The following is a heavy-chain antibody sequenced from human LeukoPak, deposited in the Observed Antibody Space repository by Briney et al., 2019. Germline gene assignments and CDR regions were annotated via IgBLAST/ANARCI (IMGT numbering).Heavy chain of an antibody. J-gene: IGHJ4*02. CDR2: INPNSGGT. V-gene: IGHV1-2*02. Sequence: ASVKVSCKASGYTFTGYYMHWVRQAPGQGLGWMGWINPNSGGTNYAQKFQGRVTMTRDTSISTAYMELSRLRSDDTAVYYCARVYDSSGYYHYWGQGTLVTVSS. CDR3: ARVYDSSGYYHY. D-gene: IGHD3-22*01. CDR1: GYTFTGYY.